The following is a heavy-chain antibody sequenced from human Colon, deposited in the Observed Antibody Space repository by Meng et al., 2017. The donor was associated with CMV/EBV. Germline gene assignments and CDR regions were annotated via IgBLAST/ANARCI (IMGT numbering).Heavy chain of an antibody. J-gene: IGHJ5*02. CDR2: ISGGNTFI. CDR3: AKAAIPVISAAELGP. Sequence: GGSLRLSCAASGFTFSSYTMNWVRQPPGKGLEWVSSISGGNTFIYYADSAKGRFTISRDNAKNSLYLQMTNVSAEDTAVYFCAKAAIPVISAAELGPWGQGTLVTVSS. V-gene: IGHV3-21*01. CDR1: GFTFSSYT. D-gene: IGHD2-21*02.